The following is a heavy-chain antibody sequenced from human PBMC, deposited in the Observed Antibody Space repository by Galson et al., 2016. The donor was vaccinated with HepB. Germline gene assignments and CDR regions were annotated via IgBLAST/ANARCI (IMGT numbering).Heavy chain of an antibody. CDR3: ARALPYTVVPDY. CDR1: GITFRDYY. D-gene: IGHD2-2*02. J-gene: IGHJ4*02. CDR2: ISGTNSYT. V-gene: IGHV3-11*06. Sequence: SLRLSCAVSGITFRDYYMTWIRRAPGKGLEWISYISGTNSYTKYADFVKGRFTMSRDNDKNSLFLQMNSLRAEDTAVYYCARALPYTVVPDYWGQGTLVTVST.